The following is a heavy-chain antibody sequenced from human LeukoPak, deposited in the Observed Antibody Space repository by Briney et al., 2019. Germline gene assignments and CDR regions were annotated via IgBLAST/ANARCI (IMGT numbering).Heavy chain of an antibody. CDR1: GFTFSNYW. D-gene: IGHD3-16*02. V-gene: IGHV3-7*01. J-gene: IGHJ4*02. CDR3: ARDHSGFYDYVWGNYRSSGYFDH. Sequence: GGSLRLSCAASGFTFSNYWMSWVRQAPGKGLEWVANIKQDGSEKYYVECVKGGFTISRDNAKNSLYLQMNSLRAEGTAVYYCARDHSGFYDYVWGNYRSSGYFDHWGQGTLVTVSS. CDR2: IKQDGSEK.